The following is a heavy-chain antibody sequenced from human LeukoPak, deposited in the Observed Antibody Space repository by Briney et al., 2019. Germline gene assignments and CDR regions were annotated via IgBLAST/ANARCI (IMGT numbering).Heavy chain of an antibody. Sequence: SETLSLTRTVSGGSISSYYWSWIRQPPGKGLEWIGYIYYSGSTNYNPSLKSRVTISVDTSKNQFSLKLSSVTAADTAVYYCARGPPGIDWFDPWGQGTLVTVSS. CDR2: IYYSGST. D-gene: IGHD3-10*01. V-gene: IGHV4-59*01. J-gene: IGHJ5*02. CDR1: GGSISSYY. CDR3: ARGPPGIDWFDP.